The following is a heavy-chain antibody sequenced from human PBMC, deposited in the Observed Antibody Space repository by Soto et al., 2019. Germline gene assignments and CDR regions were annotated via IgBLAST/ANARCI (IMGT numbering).Heavy chain of an antibody. V-gene: IGHV3-11*06. CDR1: GFTFSDYY. Sequence: GGSLRLSCAASGFTFSDYYMSWIRQAPGKGLEWVSYISSSSSYTNYADSVKGRFTISRDNAKNSLYLQMNSLRAEDTAVYYCARDPRVGANYYGMDVWGQGTTVTDSS. CDR3: ARDPRVGANYYGMDV. CDR2: ISSSSSYT. J-gene: IGHJ6*02. D-gene: IGHD2-15*01.